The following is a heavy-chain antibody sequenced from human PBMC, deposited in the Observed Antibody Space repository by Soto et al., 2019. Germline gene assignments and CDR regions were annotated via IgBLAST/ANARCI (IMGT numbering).Heavy chain of an antibody. CDR3: ARDGSSGWYGEDDYHYYGMDV. Sequence: PSQTLSLTCAISGDSVSSNSATWNWIRQSPSRGLEWLGRTYYRSNWHNEYAVSVKSRMTINPDTSKNQFSLQLNSVTPEDTAVYYCARDGSSGWYGEDDYHYYGMDVWGQGTTVTGS. J-gene: IGHJ6*02. D-gene: IGHD6-19*01. V-gene: IGHV6-1*01. CDR1: GDSVSSNSAT. CDR2: TYYRSNWHN.